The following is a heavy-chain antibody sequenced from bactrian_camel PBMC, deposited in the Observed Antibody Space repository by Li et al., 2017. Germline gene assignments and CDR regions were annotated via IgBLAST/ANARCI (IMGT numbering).Heavy chain of an antibody. CDR2: IQTPGMTT. CDR1: GVTSRRQY. CDR3: VRCRWMGGGDWYADY. V-gene: IGHV3S11*01. Sequence: VQLVESGGGLVEPGGSLKISCLVSGVTSRRQYVTWVRQPPGKGLEWVSRIQTPGMTTYYADAVKGRFTISRDDAKNMVYPQMNSMKSEDMALYYCVRCRWMGGGDWYADYWGQGTQVTVS. J-gene: IGHJ4*01. D-gene: IGHD6*01.